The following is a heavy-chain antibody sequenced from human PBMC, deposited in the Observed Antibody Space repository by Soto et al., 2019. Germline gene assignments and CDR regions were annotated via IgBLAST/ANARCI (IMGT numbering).Heavy chain of an antibody. CDR2: IYPGDSDT. D-gene: IGHD3-10*01. J-gene: IGHJ6*02. V-gene: IGHV5-51*01. Sequence: PGESLKISCKVSGYSFTSYWIGWVRQMPGKGLEWMGIIYPGDSDTRYSPSFQGQVTISADRSKNQFSLNLTSVTAADTAMYFCARAPPGPSPRWDVWGQGTTVTVSS. CDR3: ARAPPGPSPRWDV. CDR1: GYSFTSYW.